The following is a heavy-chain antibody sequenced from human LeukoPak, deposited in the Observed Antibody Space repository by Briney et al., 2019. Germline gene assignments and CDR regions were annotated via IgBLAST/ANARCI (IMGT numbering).Heavy chain of an antibody. CDR1: GYTFTGYY. D-gene: IGHD5-18*01. Sequence: ASVKVSCKASGYTFTGYYMHWVRQAPGQGFEGMGWINPNSGGTNYAQKFQGRVTMTRDTSISTAYMELSRLRSDDTAVYYCARTGVTPNWFDPWGQGTLVTVSS. V-gene: IGHV1-2*02. CDR3: ARTGVTPNWFDP. J-gene: IGHJ5*02. CDR2: INPNSGGT.